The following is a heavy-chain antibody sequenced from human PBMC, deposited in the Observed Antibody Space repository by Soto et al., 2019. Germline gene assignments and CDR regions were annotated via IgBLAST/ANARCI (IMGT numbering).Heavy chain of an antibody. V-gene: IGHV1-24*01. J-gene: IGHJ6*02. CDR2: FDPEDGET. CDR3: ATFSIILTGYLGALNYYYYGMDV. Sequence: ASVKVSCKVSGYTLTELSMHWVRQAPGKGLGWVGGFDPEDGETIYAQKFQGRVTMTEDTSTDTAYMELSSLRSEDTAVYYCATFSIILTGYLGALNYYYYGMDVWGQGTTVTVSS. CDR1: GYTLTELS. D-gene: IGHD3-9*01.